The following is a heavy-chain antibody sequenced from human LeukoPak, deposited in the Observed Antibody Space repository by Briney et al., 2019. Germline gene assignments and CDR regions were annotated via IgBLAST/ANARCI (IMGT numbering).Heavy chain of an antibody. V-gene: IGHV3-7*01. CDR3: ATELGYCSSTSCG. J-gene: IGHJ4*02. CDR2: IKQDGSEK. CDR1: GFTFSSYW. Sequence: GGSLRLSCAASGFTFSSYWMSWVRQAPGKGLEWVANIKQDGSEKYYVDSVKGRFTISRGNAKNSLYLQMNSLRAEDTAVYYCATELGYCSSTSCGWGQGTLVTVSS. D-gene: IGHD2-2*01.